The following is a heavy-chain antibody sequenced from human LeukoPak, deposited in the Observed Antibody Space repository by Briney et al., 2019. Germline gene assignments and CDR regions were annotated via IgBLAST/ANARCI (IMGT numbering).Heavy chain of an antibody. V-gene: IGHV4-30-4*08. CDR1: GGSISSGDYY. Sequence: KTSQTLSLTCTVSGGSISSGDYYWSWIRQPPGKGLEGIGYIYYSGSTYYNPSLKSRVTISVDTSKNQFSLKLSSVTAADTAVYYCARGFSSGYYYGHAFDIWGQGTMVTVSS. CDR2: IYYSGST. D-gene: IGHD3-22*01. J-gene: IGHJ3*02. CDR3: ARGFSSGYYYGHAFDI.